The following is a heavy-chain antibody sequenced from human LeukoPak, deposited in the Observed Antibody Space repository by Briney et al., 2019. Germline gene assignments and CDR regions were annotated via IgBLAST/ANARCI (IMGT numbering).Heavy chain of an antibody. V-gene: IGHV1-69*13. CDR1: GGTFSSYA. Sequence: ASVKVSCKASGGTFSSYAISWVRQAPGQGLEWMGGIIPTFGTANYAQKFQGRVTITADESTSTAYMELSSLRSEDTAVYYCARGGDSSSWYLGLLGYYYGMDVWGKGTTVTVSS. CDR3: ARGGDSSSWYLGLLGYYYGMDV. CDR2: IIPTFGTA. J-gene: IGHJ6*04. D-gene: IGHD6-13*01.